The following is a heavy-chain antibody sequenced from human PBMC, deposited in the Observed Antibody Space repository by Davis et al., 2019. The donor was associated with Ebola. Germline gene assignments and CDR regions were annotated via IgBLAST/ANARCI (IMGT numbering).Heavy chain of an antibody. J-gene: IGHJ4*02. Sequence: PGGSLRLSCYTSGSSFTTYRIGWVRQLPGKGLEWMGIIHPGDSETRYSPSFQGQVTISADKSISTAYLQWSSLKASDTAMYYCARHDRDCSSTSCYMGEFGYWGQGTLVTVSS. CDR3: ARHDRDCSSTSCYMGEFGY. CDR2: IHPGDSET. CDR1: GSSFTTYR. V-gene: IGHV5-51*01. D-gene: IGHD2-2*02.